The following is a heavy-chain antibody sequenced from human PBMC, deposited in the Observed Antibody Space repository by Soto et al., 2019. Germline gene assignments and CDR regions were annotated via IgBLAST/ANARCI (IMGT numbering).Heavy chain of an antibody. D-gene: IGHD3-9*01. Sequence: QLQLQESGPGLVKPSGTLSLTCTVSGGSISSSSYSWGWIRQPPGKGLEWIGSIYYSGSTSYNPSLRGRVTISIDTSKNQFSLKLSSVSAADTAVYYCARSPYYDILTGSPNSPFYFDYWGQGTLVTVSS. V-gene: IGHV4-39*01. CDR2: IYYSGST. CDR1: GGSISSSSYS. J-gene: IGHJ4*02. CDR3: ARSPYYDILTGSPNSPFYFDY.